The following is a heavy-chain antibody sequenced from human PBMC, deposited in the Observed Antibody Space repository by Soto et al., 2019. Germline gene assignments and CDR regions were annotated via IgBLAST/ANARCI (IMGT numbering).Heavy chain of an antibody. CDR3: ARRNSGWSSNNYYYYYMDV. CDR1: GGSISSYY. Sequence: QVQLQESGPGLVKPSETLSLTCTVSGGSISSYYWSWIRQPPGKGLEWIGYIYYSGSTNYNPSLKSRVTISVDTSKNQFSLKLSSVTAADTAVYYCARRNSGWSSNNYYYYYMDVWGKGTTVTVSS. V-gene: IGHV4-59*01. D-gene: IGHD6-19*01. CDR2: IYYSGST. J-gene: IGHJ6*03.